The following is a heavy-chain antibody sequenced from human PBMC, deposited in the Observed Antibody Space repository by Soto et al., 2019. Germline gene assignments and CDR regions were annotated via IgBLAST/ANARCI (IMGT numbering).Heavy chain of an antibody. V-gene: IGHV4-31*03. J-gene: IGHJ4*03. CDR2: TLHTGVT. CDR1: VFSLLQVFHF. CDR3: ATDIGGNKINRLEY. Sequence: SETLSLTCTFSVFSLLQVFHFWTWIRQLPGSGLEWIGYTLHTGVTYYSPSLKSRISIDLDTSQNQFYLTLNSVTAADTEVYYCATDIGGNKINRLEYWGQGTMVTVSS. D-gene: IGHD3-10*01.